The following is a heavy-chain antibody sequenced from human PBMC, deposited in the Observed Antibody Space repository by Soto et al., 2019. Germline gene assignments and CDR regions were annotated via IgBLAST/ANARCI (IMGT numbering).Heavy chain of an antibody. CDR2: INPSGGST. CDR1: GYTFTSYY. D-gene: IGHD6-19*01. CDR3: AAVIAVAGVDY. V-gene: IGHV1-46*01. Sequence: GASVKVSCKASGYTFTSYYMHWVRQAPGQGLEWMGIINPSGGSTSYAQKFQGRVTMTRDTSTSTVYMELSSLRSEDTAVYYCAAVIAVAGVDYWGQGTLVTVSS. J-gene: IGHJ4*02.